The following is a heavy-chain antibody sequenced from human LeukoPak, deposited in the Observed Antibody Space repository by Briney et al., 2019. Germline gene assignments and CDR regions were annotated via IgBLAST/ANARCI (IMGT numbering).Heavy chain of an antibody. Sequence: PSETLSLTCTVSGGSISSSSYYWGWIRQPPGKGLEWIGSISYGGSTYYNPSLKSRVTISVDTSKSQISLKQSSVTAADTAVYYCARLREQWLVLDYWGQGTLVTVSS. CDR2: ISYGGST. CDR1: GGSISSSSYY. V-gene: IGHV4-39*01. J-gene: IGHJ4*02. D-gene: IGHD6-19*01. CDR3: ARLREQWLVLDY.